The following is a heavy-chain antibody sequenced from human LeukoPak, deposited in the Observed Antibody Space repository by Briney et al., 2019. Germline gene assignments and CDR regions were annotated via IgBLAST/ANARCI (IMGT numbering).Heavy chain of an antibody. V-gene: IGHV1-2*04. J-gene: IGHJ4*02. CDR3: ARSYYDILTGYSFDY. Sequence: ASVKVSCKASGYTFTGYYMHWVRQAPGQGLEWMGWINPNSGGTNYAQKFQGWVTMTRDTSISTAYMELSRLRSDDTAVYYCARSYYDILTGYSFDYWGQGTLVTVPS. D-gene: IGHD3-9*01. CDR1: GYTFTGYY. CDR2: INPNSGGT.